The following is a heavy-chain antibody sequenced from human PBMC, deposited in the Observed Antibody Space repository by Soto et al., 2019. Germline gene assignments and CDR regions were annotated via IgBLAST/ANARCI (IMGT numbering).Heavy chain of an antibody. D-gene: IGHD3-10*01. V-gene: IGHV4-31*03. Sequence: SETLSLTCTVSGGSISSGDYYWNWIRQHPGKGLEWIGYIYHRGSTKYNPPLKNRVTISVDTSKNQISLKLSSVSAADTAVYYCARAPYYYGSGSYFLFPWGQGTLVTVSS. CDR1: GGSISSGDYY. CDR2: IYHRGST. CDR3: ARAPYYYGSGSYFLFP. J-gene: IGHJ5*02.